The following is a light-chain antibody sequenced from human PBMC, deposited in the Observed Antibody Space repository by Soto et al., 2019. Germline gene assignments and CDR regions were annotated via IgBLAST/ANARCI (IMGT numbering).Light chain of an antibody. Sequence: EIVLTQSPGTLSLSPGERATLSCRASQSVSSSYLAWYRQRPGQAPRLLIYGASIRATGIPDRFSGSGSGTLFTLPVSRLEPEDFAVFYCQQYGSSPSFAPGTKVHLK. CDR3: QQYGSSPS. CDR1: QSVSSSY. J-gene: IGKJ3*01. V-gene: IGKV3-20*01. CDR2: GAS.